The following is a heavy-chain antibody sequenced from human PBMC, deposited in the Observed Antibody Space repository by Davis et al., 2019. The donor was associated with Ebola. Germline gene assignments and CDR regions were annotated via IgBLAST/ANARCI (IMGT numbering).Heavy chain of an antibody. V-gene: IGHV1-18*01. Sequence: AASVKVSCKASGYTFSNYGISWVRQAPGQGLEWVGWISAYNGHTKYGQKVQGRVSMTRDTSTNTVYMELGGLRSDDTAVYYCARRDCGSDCYFEYWGKGTLVTVSS. J-gene: IGHJ4*02. D-gene: IGHD2-21*01. CDR2: ISAYNGHT. CDR1: GYTFSNYG. CDR3: ARRDCGSDCYFEY.